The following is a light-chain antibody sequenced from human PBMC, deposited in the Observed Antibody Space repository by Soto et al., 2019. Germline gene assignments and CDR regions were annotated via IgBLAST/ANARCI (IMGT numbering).Light chain of an antibody. J-gene: IGKJ1*01. CDR1: QSVSSNY. Sequence: EIVLTQSPGSLSLSRGERATCSCRASQSVSSNYLAWYQQKPGQAPRLLIYGASSRATGIPDRFSGSGSGTDFTLTISRLEPEDFAVYYCQQYGSSPTFGQGTKVDI. V-gene: IGKV3-20*01. CDR3: QQYGSSPT. CDR2: GAS.